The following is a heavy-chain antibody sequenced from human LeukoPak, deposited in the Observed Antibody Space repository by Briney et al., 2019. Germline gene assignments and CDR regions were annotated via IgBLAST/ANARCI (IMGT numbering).Heavy chain of an antibody. D-gene: IGHD2-15*01. CDR3: ARHEAYCSGGSCYPGGWFDP. CDR2: IYYSGST. V-gene: IGHV4-59*08. Sequence: SETLSLTCTDSGGSISSYYWSWIRQPPGKGLEWIGYIYYSGSTNYNPSLKSRVTISVDTSKNQFSLKLSSVTAADTAVYYCARHEAYCSGGSCYPGGWFDPWGQGTLVTVSS. J-gene: IGHJ5*02. CDR1: GGSISSYY.